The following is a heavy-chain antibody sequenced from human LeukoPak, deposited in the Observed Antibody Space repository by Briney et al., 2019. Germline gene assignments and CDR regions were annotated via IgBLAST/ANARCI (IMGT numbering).Heavy chain of an antibody. Sequence: SETLSLTCTVSGGSISSADYYWSWIRQPPGKGLEWVGYIYYSGSTYYNPSLKSRVTISVDTSKNQFSLRLSSVTAADTDVYYCARVGFTAVDRAFDYWGQGTLVTVSS. D-gene: IGHD5-18*01. V-gene: IGHV4-30-4*01. CDR3: ARVGFTAVDRAFDY. CDR2: IYYSGST. CDR1: GGSISSADYY. J-gene: IGHJ4*02.